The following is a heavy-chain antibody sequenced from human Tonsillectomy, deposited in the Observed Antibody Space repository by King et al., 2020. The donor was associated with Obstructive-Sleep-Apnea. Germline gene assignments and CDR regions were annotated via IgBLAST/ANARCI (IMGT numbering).Heavy chain of an antibody. D-gene: IGHD4-23*01. CDR1: GGSITNNKW. V-gene: IGHV4-4*02. J-gene: IGHJ3*02. CDR3: ASHLQTAGYGGFDI. CDR2: IHQNGER. Sequence: VQLQESGPRLVKPSGTLSLTCGVSGGSITNNKWWTWVRQSPGKGLDGIGEIHQNGERNHNPALNSRVTISKDKSKNQGSLNLESVTAADTAVYYCASHLQTAGYGGFDIWGQGTMVTV.